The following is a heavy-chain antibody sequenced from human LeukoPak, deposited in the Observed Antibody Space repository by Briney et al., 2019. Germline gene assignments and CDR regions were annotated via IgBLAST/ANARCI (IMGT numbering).Heavy chain of an antibody. CDR3: AKDPPYSSSWYWDYFFDF. V-gene: IGHV3-53*01. CDR2: IYGGGNT. D-gene: IGHD6-13*01. J-gene: IGHJ4*02. Sequence: GGSLRLSCAASGFSVSSNYMTWVRQAPGKGLECVSVIYGGGNTYYADSVKGRFTISRDNSKNTLYLQLHNLRAEDTAIYYCAKDPPYSSSWYWDYFFDFWGQGTLVTVSS. CDR1: GFSVSSNY.